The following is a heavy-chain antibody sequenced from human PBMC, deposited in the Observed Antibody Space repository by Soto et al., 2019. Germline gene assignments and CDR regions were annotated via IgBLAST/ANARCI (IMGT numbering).Heavy chain of an antibody. D-gene: IGHD1-1*01. CDR2: IHYTGST. V-gene: IGHV4-59*01. Sequence: PSEALSLAGPVSGCSMSRYYWTWIRQPPGKGLEWIGNIHYTGSTNYNPSLKSRVTILLGTSTSQFSLKVSSVTAADTAVYYCARDLTISSTDGPLDPWGHGTLVTVSS. CDR3: ARDLTISSTDGPLDP. CDR1: GCSMSRYY. J-gene: IGHJ5*02.